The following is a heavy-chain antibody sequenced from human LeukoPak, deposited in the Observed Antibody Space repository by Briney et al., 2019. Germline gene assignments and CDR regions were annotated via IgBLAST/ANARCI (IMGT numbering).Heavy chain of an antibody. J-gene: IGHJ4*02. D-gene: IGHD6-6*01. CDR1: GGSFSGYY. CDR2: INHSGST. V-gene: IGHV4-34*01. CDR3: ARGRLVSSQPFDY. Sequence: KPSETLPLTCAVYGGSFSGYYWSWIRQPPGKGLEWIGEINHSGSTNYNPSLKSRVTISADTSKNQFSLKLSSVTAADTAVYYCARGRLVSSQPFDYWGQGTLVTVSS.